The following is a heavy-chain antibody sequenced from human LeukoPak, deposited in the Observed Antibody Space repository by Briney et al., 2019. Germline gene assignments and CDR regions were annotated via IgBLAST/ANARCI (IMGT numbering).Heavy chain of an antibody. CDR2: INPNSGGT. CDR1: GYTFTGYY. D-gene: IGHD2-15*01. Sequence: ASVKVSCKASGYTFTGYYMHWVRQAPVQGLEWMGRINPNSGGTNYAQKFQGRVTMTRDTSISTAYTELSRLRSDDTAVYYCARRPPPPYCSGGSCYSVGAFDIWGQGKMVTVSS. V-gene: IGHV1-2*06. CDR3: ARRPPPPYCSGGSCYSVGAFDI. J-gene: IGHJ3*02.